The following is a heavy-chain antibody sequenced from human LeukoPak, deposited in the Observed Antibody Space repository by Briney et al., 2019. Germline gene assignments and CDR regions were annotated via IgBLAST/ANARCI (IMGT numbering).Heavy chain of an antibody. CDR1: GSSLDNYP. CDR2: ISRNSLAI. CDR3: AGDPSVGSTWYYYVDV. Sequence: GGSLRLSCEASGSSLDNYPWSWVRQAPGKGLEYIAYISRNSLAINYAESVRGRFIVSRDNARNSLYLQMNGLRADDTAVYHCAGDPSVGSTWYYYVDVWGKGTTVTVSS. J-gene: IGHJ6*03. D-gene: IGHD6-13*01. V-gene: IGHV3-48*04.